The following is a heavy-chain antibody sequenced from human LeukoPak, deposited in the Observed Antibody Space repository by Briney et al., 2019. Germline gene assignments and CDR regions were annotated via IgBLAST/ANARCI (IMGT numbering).Heavy chain of an antibody. Sequence: ASMKGSCQATGYTFPRHYIQWGRKAPGQGLEWMGIINPSGGSTSYAQKFQGRVTMTRDMSTSTVYMELSSLRSEDTAVYYCARGFVVPAARNWFDPWGQGTLVTVSS. CDR2: INPSGGST. J-gene: IGHJ5*02. V-gene: IGHV1-46*01. CDR3: ARGFVVPAARNWFDP. CDR1: GYTFPRHY. D-gene: IGHD2-2*01.